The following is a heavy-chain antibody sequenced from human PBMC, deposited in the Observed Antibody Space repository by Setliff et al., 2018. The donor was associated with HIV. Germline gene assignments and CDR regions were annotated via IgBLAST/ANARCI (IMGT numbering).Heavy chain of an antibody. J-gene: IGHJ4*02. CDR1: GGSISTYY. V-gene: IGHV4-59*08. Sequence: SETLSLTCTASGGSISTYYWSWIRQPPGKGLEWIGYIFYSGSTNYNPSLKSRVTISVDTSKNQFSLKLSSVTAADTAVYYCARTQQTYYYDSSGYYFDYWGQGTLVTVSS. CDR2: IFYSGST. D-gene: IGHD3-22*01. CDR3: ARTQQTYYYDSSGYYFDY.